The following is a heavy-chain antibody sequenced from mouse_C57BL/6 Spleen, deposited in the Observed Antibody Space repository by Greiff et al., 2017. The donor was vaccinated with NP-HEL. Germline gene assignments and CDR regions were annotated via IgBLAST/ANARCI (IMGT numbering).Heavy chain of an antibody. CDR2: IYPGSGNT. D-gene: IGHD1-1*01. CDR3: ARDTTVDYAMDY. J-gene: IGHJ4*01. CDR1: GYTFTDYY. V-gene: IGHV1-76*01. Sequence: QVQLQQSGAELVRPGASVKLSCKASGYTFTDYYINWVKQRPGQGLEWIARIYPGSGNTYYNEKFKGKATLTAEKSSSTAYMQLSSLTSEDSAVYFCARDTTVDYAMDYWGQGTSVTVSS.